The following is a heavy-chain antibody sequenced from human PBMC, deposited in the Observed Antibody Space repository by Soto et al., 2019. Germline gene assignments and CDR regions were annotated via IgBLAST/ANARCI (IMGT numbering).Heavy chain of an antibody. CDR1: GGSIISGAYS. J-gene: IGHJ3*02. D-gene: IGHD3-10*01. CDR2: TYHTGSS. V-gene: IGHV4-30-2*01. CDR3: ANECYYSAYDI. Sequence: QLQLQESGSGLGKPSQTLSLTCTVSGGSIISGAYSWGWIRQPPWKGLEWMGYTYHTGSSYYTPSLKNRVNIKVDTAKTHFSLELTSVTAEDTAVYLCANECYYSAYDIWGQETMVTVSS.